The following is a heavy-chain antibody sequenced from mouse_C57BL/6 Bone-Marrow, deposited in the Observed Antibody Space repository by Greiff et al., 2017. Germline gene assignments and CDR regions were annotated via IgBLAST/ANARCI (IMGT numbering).Heavy chain of an antibody. V-gene: IGHV1-69*01. Sequence: QVQLQQPGAELVMPGASVKLSCKASGYTFTSYWMHWVKQRPGQGLEWIGEIDPSDSYTNYTQKFKGKSTLTVDKSSSTAYMQLSSLTSEDSAVYYCARVYYYGRGTYAMDYWGQGTSVTVSS. J-gene: IGHJ4*01. D-gene: IGHD1-1*01. CDR3: ARVYYYGRGTYAMDY. CDR1: GYTFTSYW. CDR2: IDPSDSYT.